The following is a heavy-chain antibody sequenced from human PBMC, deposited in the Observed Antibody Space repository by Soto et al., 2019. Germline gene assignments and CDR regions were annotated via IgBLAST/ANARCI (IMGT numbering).Heavy chain of an antibody. CDR1: GGSISSYY. J-gene: IGHJ4*02. CDR3: AREVGCNGSSGYYNYYFDY. V-gene: IGHV4-59*08. Sequence: PSETLSLTCTVSGGSISSYYWSWIRQPPGKGLEWIGYIYYSGSTNYNPSLKSRVTISVDTSKNQFSLKLSSVTAADTAVYYCAREVGCNGSSGYYNYYFDYWGQGSLVTVSS. D-gene: IGHD3-22*01. CDR2: IYYSGST.